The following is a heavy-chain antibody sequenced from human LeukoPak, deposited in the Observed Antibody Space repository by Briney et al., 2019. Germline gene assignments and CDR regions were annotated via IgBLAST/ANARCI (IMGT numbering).Heavy chain of an antibody. CDR1: GFTFSSYA. J-gene: IGHJ4*02. V-gene: IGHV3-30-3*01. D-gene: IGHD3-22*01. CDR2: ISYDGSNK. CDR3: ARGGGIYYYDSSGYYGPGNY. Sequence: PGRSLRLSCAASGFTFSSYAMHWVRQAPGKGLEWVAVISYDGSNKYYADSVKGRFTISRDNFKNTLYLQMNSLRAEDTAVYYCARGGGIYYYDSSGYYGPGNYWGQGTLVTVSS.